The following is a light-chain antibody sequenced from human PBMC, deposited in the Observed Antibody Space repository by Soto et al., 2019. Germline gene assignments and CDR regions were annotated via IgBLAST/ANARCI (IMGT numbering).Light chain of an antibody. CDR3: QQYGSSPLVT. CDR1: QSVSSSY. CDR2: GAS. J-gene: IGKJ5*01. Sequence: EIVLTQSPGTLSLSPGERATLSCRASQSVSSSYLAWYQQKPGQAPRLLIYGASSRATGIPDRFSGSGSGTEFTLTISRLEPEDVAVYYCQQYGSSPLVTFGQGTRLEMK. V-gene: IGKV3-20*01.